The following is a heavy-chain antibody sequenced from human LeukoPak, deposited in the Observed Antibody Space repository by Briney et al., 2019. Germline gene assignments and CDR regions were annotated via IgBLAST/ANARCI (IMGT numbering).Heavy chain of an antibody. CDR2: IYHSGST. Sequence: PSETLSLTCTVSGGSISSGGYYWSWIRQPPGKGLEWIGYIYHSGSTYYNPSLKSRVTLSVDRSKNQFSLKLSSVTAADTAVYYCAREGYSSYDDRWGQGTLVTVSS. D-gene: IGHD5-12*01. V-gene: IGHV4-30-2*01. CDR1: GGSISSGGYY. J-gene: IGHJ5*02. CDR3: AREGYSSYDDR.